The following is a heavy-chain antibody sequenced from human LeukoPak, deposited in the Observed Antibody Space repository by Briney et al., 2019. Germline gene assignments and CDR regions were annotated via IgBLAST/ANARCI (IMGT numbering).Heavy chain of an antibody. CDR1: GFHLPNYW. Sequence: GAAPEIFWKGPGFHLPNYWIGLVRPVPGEGPEWVGIIYRGDSHTIYSPSFQGEVTISASKSISTAFLQWRSLKSSDTAMYYCARAVDTGMVHNPSGFDYWGQGTLVTVSS. D-gene: IGHD5-18*01. J-gene: IGHJ4*02. CDR3: ARAVDTGMVHNPSGFDY. V-gene: IGHV5-51*01. CDR2: IYRGDSHT.